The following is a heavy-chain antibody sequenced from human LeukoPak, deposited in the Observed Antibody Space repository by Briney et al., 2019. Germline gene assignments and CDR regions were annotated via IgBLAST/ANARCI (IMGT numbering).Heavy chain of an antibody. D-gene: IGHD3-22*01. CDR2: IRSKAYGGTT. Sequence: GGPLRLSCTASGFTFGDYAMSWVRQAPGKGLEWVGFIRSKAYGGTTEYAASVKGRFTISRDDSKSIAYLQMNSLKTEDTAVYYCTRVKGYYDSSGYYLFDYWGQGVLVTVSS. CDR1: GFTFGDYA. J-gene: IGHJ4*02. V-gene: IGHV3-49*04. CDR3: TRVKGYYDSSGYYLFDY.